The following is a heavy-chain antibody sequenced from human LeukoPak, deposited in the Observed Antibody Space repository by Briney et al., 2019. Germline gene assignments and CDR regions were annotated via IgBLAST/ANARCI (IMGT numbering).Heavy chain of an antibody. Sequence: PGGSLRLSCAASGFSLSDYYMTWIRQAAGKGLEWVSYISGSSTYTNYADSVKGRFTVSRDNAKNSLYLQMNSLRAEDTAVYYCARRSPNYYFDYWGQGTPVTVSS. CDR3: ARRSPNYYFDY. CDR2: ISGSSTYT. CDR1: GFSLSDYY. V-gene: IGHV3-11*06. J-gene: IGHJ4*02.